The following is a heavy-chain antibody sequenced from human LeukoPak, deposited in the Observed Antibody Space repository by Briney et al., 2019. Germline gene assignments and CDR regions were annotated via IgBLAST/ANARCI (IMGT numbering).Heavy chain of an antibody. J-gene: IGHJ4*02. CDR1: GFTFSSYG. Sequence: GGSLRLSCAASGFTFSSYGMHWVRQAPGKGLEWVAVIWYDGSNKYYADSVKGRFTISRDNSKNTLYLQMNSLRADDTAVYYCARDPSLLWFGESHYCFDYWGQGTLVTVSS. CDR3: ARDPSLLWFGESHYCFDY. D-gene: IGHD3-10*01. CDR2: IWYDGSNK. V-gene: IGHV3-33*01.